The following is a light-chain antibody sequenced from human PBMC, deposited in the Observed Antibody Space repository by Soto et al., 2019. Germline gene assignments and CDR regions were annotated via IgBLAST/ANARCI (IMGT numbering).Light chain of an antibody. CDR3: CSYAGTSTFYYV. V-gene: IGLV2-8*01. CDR2: EVN. Sequence: QSALTQPPSASGSPGQSVTISCTGSSSDVGAYNYVSWYQQHPGKAPQLMIHEVNKRPSGVPDRLSGSKSGNTASLTVSGLQAEDEAHYYCCSYAGTSTFYYVFGTGTKGTVL. CDR1: SSDVGAYNY. J-gene: IGLJ1*01.